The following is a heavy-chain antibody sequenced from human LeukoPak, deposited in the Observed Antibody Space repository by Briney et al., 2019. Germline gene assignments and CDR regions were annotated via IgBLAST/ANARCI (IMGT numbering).Heavy chain of an antibody. J-gene: IGHJ4*02. Sequence: SETLSLTCTVSGASISAFHWTWVRQPAGKGLEWIGLIYSSGSTLFNPSLKSRVAMSVDLTKNQLSLKLTSVTAADTAMYYCARKDGDYWGRGTLVTVSS. V-gene: IGHV4-4*07. CDR2: IYSSGST. CDR1: GASISAFH. CDR3: ARKDGDY.